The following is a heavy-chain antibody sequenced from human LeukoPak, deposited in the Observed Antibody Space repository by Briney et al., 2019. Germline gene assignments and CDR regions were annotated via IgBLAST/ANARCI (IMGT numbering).Heavy chain of an antibody. D-gene: IGHD2-15*01. CDR2: INHSGST. Sequence: PSETLSLTCAVYGGSFSGYYWSWIRQPPGKGLEWIGEINHSGSTNYNPSLKSRVTISVDTSKNQFSLKLSSVTAADTAVYYCARGYGGYCSGDSCYYYYGMDVWGQGTTVTVSS. J-gene: IGHJ6*02. CDR1: GGSFSGYY. CDR3: ARGYGGYCSGDSCYYYYGMDV. V-gene: IGHV4-34*01.